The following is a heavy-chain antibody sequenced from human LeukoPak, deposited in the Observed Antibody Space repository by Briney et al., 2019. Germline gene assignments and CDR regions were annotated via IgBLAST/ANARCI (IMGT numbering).Heavy chain of an antibody. CDR2: ITGSSTYI. D-gene: IGHD6-19*01. CDR3: ARESVAGLFDP. Sequence: GGSLRLSCAASGFTFSNHNMNWVRQAPGMGLEWVSSITGSSTYIYYADSVKGRFTISRDNAKNSLYLQMNSLRAEDTAVYYCARESVAGLFDPWGQGTLVTVSS. CDR1: GFTFSNHN. V-gene: IGHV3-21*01. J-gene: IGHJ5*02.